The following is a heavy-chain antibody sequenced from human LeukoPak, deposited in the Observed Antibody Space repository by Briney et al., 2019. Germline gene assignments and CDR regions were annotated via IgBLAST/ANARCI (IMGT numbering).Heavy chain of an antibody. Sequence: SETLSLTCTVSGGSISSSSYYWGWIRQPPGKGLEWIGRIYYSGSTYYNPSLKSRVTISVDTSKNQFSLKLSSVTAADTAVYYCARGANWGSPDYWGQGTLVTASS. V-gene: IGHV4-39*01. CDR3: ARGANWGSPDY. CDR1: GGSISSSSYY. CDR2: IYYSGST. D-gene: IGHD7-27*01. J-gene: IGHJ4*02.